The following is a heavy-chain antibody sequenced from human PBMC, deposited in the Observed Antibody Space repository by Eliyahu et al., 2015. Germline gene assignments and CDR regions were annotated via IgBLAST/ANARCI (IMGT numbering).Heavy chain of an antibody. D-gene: IGHD6-19*01. J-gene: IGHJ4*02. CDR3: ARGVAVAGTCLDY. V-gene: IGHV4-34*01. CDR1: GGSFSGYY. CDR2: INHSGST. Sequence: QVQLQQWGAGLLKPSETLSLTCAVXGGSFSGYYWXWIRQPPGKGLEWIGEINHSGSTNYNPSLKSRVTISVDTSKNQFSLKLSSVTAADTAVYYCARGVAVAGTCLDYWGQGTLVTVSS.